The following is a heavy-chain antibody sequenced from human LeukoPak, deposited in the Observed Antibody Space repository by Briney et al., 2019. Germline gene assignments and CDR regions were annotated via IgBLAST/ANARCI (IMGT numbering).Heavy chain of an antibody. CDR1: GGSINNYY. J-gene: IGHJ4*02. CDR3: ARGVGAFVY. Sequence: PSETLSLTCSVSGGSINNYYWSWVRQPPGRGVEWVGYIYYRGNKYYNASLNSRVTISVDTSHNEVSLNLTSVTAADTAVYYCARGVGAFVYWGQGTLVTVSS. D-gene: IGHD3-16*01. V-gene: IGHV4-59*01. CDR2: IYYRGNK.